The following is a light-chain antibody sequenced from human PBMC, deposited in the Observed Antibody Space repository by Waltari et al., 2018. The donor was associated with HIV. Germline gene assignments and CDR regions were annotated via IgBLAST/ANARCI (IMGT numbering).Light chain of an antibody. Sequence: QAVVTQEPSLTVSPGGTVTLTGGPIPGTVTSGHHAYWFPQKPGQAPRTLIHDTSNKHSWTPTRFSGALLGGKAALTLSGAQPDDEAEYYCLLSYSGVRAFGGGTKLTVL. CDR2: DTS. V-gene: IGLV7-46*01. J-gene: IGLJ2*01. CDR3: LLSYSGVRA. CDR1: PGTVTSGHH.